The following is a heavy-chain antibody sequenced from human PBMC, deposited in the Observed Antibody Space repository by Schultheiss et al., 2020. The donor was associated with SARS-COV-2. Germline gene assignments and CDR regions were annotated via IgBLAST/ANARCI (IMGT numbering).Heavy chain of an antibody. CDR1: GYTFSSYG. CDR2: IAGYNGDT. Sequence: ASVKVSCKVSGYTFSSYGISWVRQAPGQGLEWMGWIAGYNGDTKYAQKFQDRATMTTDTSTSTAYMELRSLRSEDTAVYYCATTTNCSGGSCYFGGYYYYYYGMDVWGQGTTVTVSS. D-gene: IGHD2-15*01. CDR3: ATTTNCSGGSCYFGGYYYYYYGMDV. J-gene: IGHJ6*02. V-gene: IGHV1-18*01.